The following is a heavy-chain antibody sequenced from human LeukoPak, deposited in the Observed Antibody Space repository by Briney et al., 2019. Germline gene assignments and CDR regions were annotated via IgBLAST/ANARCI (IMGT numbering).Heavy chain of an antibody. CDR3: ARTAIVVVIVGWFDP. CDR1: GGTFSSYA. Sequence: SVKVSCKASGGTFSSYAISWVRRAPGQGLEWMGGIIPIFGTANYVQKFQGRVTITADESTSTAYMELSSLRSEDTAVYYCARTAIVVVIVGWFDPWGQGTLVIVSS. D-gene: IGHD3-22*01. J-gene: IGHJ5*02. CDR2: IIPIFGTA. V-gene: IGHV1-69*13.